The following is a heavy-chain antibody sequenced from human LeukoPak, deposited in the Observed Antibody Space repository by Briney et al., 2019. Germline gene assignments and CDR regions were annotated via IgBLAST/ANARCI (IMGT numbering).Heavy chain of an antibody. CDR2: INSDGSWT. CDR1: GFTFRRSW. D-gene: IGHD1-1*01. Sequence: GGSLRLSCTASGFTFRRSWMYWVRHSPGEGLLWGSHINSDGSWTGYADSVRGRFTISRDNAKNTVFLQMNSLGADDTAVYYCARDLGGNDHDPWGQGTLVTVSS. CDR3: ARDLGGNDHDP. V-gene: IGHV3-74*01. J-gene: IGHJ5*02.